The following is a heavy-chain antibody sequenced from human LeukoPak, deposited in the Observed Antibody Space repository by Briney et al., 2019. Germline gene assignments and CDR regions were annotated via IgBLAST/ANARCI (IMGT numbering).Heavy chain of an antibody. D-gene: IGHD6-19*01. CDR3: AKEGPTSGWYSGFDY. CDR2: IWYDGSNK. Sequence: GGSLRLSCAASGFTFSSYGMHWVRQAPGKGLEWVAVIWYDGSNKYYADSVKGRFTISRDNSENTLYLQMNSLRAEDTAVHYCAKEGPTSGWYSGFDYWGQGTLVTVSS. V-gene: IGHV3-33*06. J-gene: IGHJ4*02. CDR1: GFTFSSYG.